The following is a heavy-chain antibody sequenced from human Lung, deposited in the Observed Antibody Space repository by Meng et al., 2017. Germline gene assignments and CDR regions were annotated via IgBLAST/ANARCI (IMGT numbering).Heavy chain of an antibody. V-gene: IGHV1-18*01. CDR1: GYTFTSYG. CDR3: ARDRYCSTTSCTGWFDP. D-gene: IGHD2-2*01. J-gene: IGHJ5*02. CDR2: ISGYNGNT. Sequence: QVQLVQSGDEVKKPGASVKVSCKASGYTFTSYGISWVRQAPGQGLEWMGWISGYNGNTNYAQKFQGRVTMTTDTSTSTAYMELRSLRSDDTAVYYCARDRYCSTTSCTGWFDPWGQETLVTVSS.